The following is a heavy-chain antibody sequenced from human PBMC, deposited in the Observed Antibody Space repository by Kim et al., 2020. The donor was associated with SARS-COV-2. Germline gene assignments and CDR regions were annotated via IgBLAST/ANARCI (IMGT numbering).Heavy chain of an antibody. CDR1: GFTFSDYA. V-gene: IGHV3-23*01. Sequence: GGSLRLSCAASGFTFSDYAMSWIRQAPGKGLEWVSSISGSGGSTYYADSVKGRFTISRDNSKNTLYLQMNSLRAEDTAVYYCAKDWGNLELIDAFDICGHKTMLTASS. CDR3: AKDWGNLELIDAFDI. CDR2: ISGSGGST. J-gene: IGHJ3*02. D-gene: IGHD1-7*01.